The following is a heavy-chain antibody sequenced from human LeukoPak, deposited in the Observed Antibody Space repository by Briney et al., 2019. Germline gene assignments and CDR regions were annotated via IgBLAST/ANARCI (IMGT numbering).Heavy chain of an antibody. Sequence: PSETLSLTCTVSGASISSYYWSWIRQPPGKGLEWIGEIYHDGNTYYNPSLESRVTISVDKSKNQFSLTLSSVTAADTAVYYCASNQGMGAYFDSWGQGTLVTVSS. D-gene: IGHD1-26*01. CDR2: IYHDGNT. J-gene: IGHJ4*02. CDR3: ASNQGMGAYFDS. CDR1: GASISSYY. V-gene: IGHV4-59*12.